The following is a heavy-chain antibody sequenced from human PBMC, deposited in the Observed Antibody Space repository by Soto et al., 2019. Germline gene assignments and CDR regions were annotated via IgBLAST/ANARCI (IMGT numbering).Heavy chain of an antibody. V-gene: IGHV1-46*01. CDR2: MSPGGERT. J-gene: IGHJ4*02. D-gene: IGHD6-19*01. Sequence: ASVKVSCKASGYTLTSYHMDWVRRAPGQGLEWMGKMSPGGERTWYPQKFRGRVTMTRDTSTGTYYMELSSLRSGDTAVYYCARDGAVAGNYNLGYCGQGTLVTFSS. CDR3: ARDGAVAGNYNLGY. CDR1: GYTLTSYH.